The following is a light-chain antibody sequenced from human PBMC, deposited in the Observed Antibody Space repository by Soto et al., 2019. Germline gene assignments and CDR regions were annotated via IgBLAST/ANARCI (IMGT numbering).Light chain of an antibody. Sequence: EVVMRQSPTTLSVSPGEGARLYCGDSQGIVDTLAWYQHKPGQTPRLLIYDTSTRATGVPTRFSGSRSGAEFTLTINSLQSEDFAVYSCKPYNNWPLTFGRGTKVDIK. CDR3: KPYNNWPLT. CDR1: QGIVDT. J-gene: IGKJ4*01. V-gene: IGKV3-15*01. CDR2: DTS.